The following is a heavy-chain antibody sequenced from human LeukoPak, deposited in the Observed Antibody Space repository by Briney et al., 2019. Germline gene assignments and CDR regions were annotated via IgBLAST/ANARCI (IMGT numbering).Heavy chain of an antibody. CDR1: GFTFSSYS. Sequence: PGGSLRLSCAASGFTFSSYSMSWVRQAPGKGLEWVANIKQDGSEKYYVDSVKGRFTISRDNAKNSLYLQMNSLRAEDTAVYYCARGSIFGGIVGATTDYWGQGTLVTVSS. D-gene: IGHD1-26*01. CDR2: IKQDGSEK. J-gene: IGHJ4*02. CDR3: ARGSIFGGIVGATTDY. V-gene: IGHV3-7*01.